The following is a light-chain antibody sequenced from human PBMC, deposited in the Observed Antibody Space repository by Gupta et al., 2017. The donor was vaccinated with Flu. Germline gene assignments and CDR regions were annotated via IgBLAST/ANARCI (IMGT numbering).Light chain of an antibody. CDR2: LGS. Sequence: DIVMTQSPLSLPVTPGEPASISCRSSQSLLYSNGYNYLDWYLQKPGQSPQLLIYLGSNRASGVPDRFSGSGSGTDFTLKISRVEAEDVGVYYCMQVLQTPFTFGGGTKVEIK. CDR1: QSLLYSNGYNY. V-gene: IGKV2-28*01. CDR3: MQVLQTPFT. J-gene: IGKJ4*01.